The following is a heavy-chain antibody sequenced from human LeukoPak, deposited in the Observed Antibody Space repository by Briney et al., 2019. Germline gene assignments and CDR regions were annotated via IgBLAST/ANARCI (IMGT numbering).Heavy chain of an antibody. J-gene: IGHJ4*02. V-gene: IGHV3-23*01. CDR3: TKLKGVVVVAAADS. Sequence: PGGSLRLSCAASGFTFSSYAMTWVRQAPGKGLEWVSGISGSGDNTYYADSVKGRFTISRDNSKNTLYLQMKSLRAEDTAIYYCTKLKGVVVVAAADSWGQGSLVTVSS. CDR2: ISGSGDNT. CDR1: GFTFSSYA. D-gene: IGHD2-15*01.